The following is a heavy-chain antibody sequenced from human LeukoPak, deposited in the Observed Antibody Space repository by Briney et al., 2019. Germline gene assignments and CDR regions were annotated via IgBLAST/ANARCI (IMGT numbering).Heavy chain of an antibody. CDR1: GLAFSSYA. CDR2: ISVASIT. D-gene: IGHD3-3*01. J-gene: IGHJ4*02. V-gene: IGHV3-23*01. CDR3: ADYGVSGVRNDFY. Sequence: GGSLRLSCAASGLAFSSYAMNWVRQPPGKGLEWVSTISVASITFYTDSVKGRFTISRDNSRNTVYLQMTSLRADDTAVYYCADYGVSGVRNDFYWGQGTLVTVSS.